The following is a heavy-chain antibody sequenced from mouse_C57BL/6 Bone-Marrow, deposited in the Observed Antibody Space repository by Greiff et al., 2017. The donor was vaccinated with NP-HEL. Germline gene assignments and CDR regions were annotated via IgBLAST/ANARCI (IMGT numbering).Heavy chain of an antibody. CDR3: AIGVYPWFAY. CDR1: GYTFTSYW. D-gene: IGHD5-1-1*01. J-gene: IGHJ3*01. Sequence: QVQLKQPGAELVKPGASVKVSCKASGYTFTSYWMHWVKQRPGQGLEWIGRIRPSDSDTNYNQKFKGKATLTVDKSSSTAYMQLSSLTSEDSAVYYCAIGVYPWFAYWGQGTLVTVSA. CDR2: IRPSDSDT. V-gene: IGHV1-74*01.